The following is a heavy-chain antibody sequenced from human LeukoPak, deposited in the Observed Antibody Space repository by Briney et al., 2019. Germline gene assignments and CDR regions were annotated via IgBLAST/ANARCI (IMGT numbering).Heavy chain of an antibody. CDR2: IYYSGST. J-gene: IGHJ4*02. CDR3: ASLWRGSSWHPDY. Sequence: SETLSLTCAVYGGSFSGYYWGWLRQPPGKGLEWIGSIYYSGSTYYNPSLKSRVTISVDTSKNQFSLKLSSVTAADTAVYYCASLWRGSSWHPDYWGQGTLVTVSS. V-gene: IGHV4-39*01. CDR1: GGSFSGYY. D-gene: IGHD6-13*01.